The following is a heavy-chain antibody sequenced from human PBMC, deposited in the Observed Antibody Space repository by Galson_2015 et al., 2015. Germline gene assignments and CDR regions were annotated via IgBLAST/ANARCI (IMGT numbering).Heavy chain of an antibody. D-gene: IGHD3-22*01. CDR1: GFTFSDYY. CDR2: ISTSGSTI. J-gene: IGHJ4*02. Sequence: SLRLSCAASGFTFSDYYMNWIRQAPGRGLEWLSFISTSGSTIYYADSVKGRFTVSRDNAKNSLYLQMNSLRAEDTAVYYCARDRNGDFYDSSGWPDSWGQGTLDTVSS. CDR3: ARDRNGDFYDSSGWPDS. V-gene: IGHV3-11*01.